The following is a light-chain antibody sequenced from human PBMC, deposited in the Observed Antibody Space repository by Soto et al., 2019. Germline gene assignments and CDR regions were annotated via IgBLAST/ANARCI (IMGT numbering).Light chain of an antibody. Sequence: EIVLTQSPGTLSLSPGERATLSCRASQSVSSNYLAWYQQKPGQAPRLLIYGASSRANDIPDRFSGCGSGTDFPLTISRLEPEDLAVYYCQQYGSSHSTFGGETKEEIK. CDR1: QSVSSNY. V-gene: IGKV3-20*01. CDR3: QQYGSSHST. J-gene: IGKJ4*01. CDR2: GAS.